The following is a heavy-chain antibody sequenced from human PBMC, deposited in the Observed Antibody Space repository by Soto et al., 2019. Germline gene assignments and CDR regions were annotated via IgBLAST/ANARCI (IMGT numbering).Heavy chain of an antibody. V-gene: IGHV4-34*01. D-gene: IGHD3-3*01. CDR2: INHSGST. CDR1: GGSFSGYY. Sequence: QVQLQQWGAGLLKPSETLSLTCAVYGGSFSGYYWSWIRQPPGKGPEWIGEINHSGSTNYNPSLKSRVTISADTSKNQFALKLSSVTAADTAVYYCARGHDFLSGYYRPFDPWGQGTLVTVSS. CDR3: ARGHDFLSGYYRPFDP. J-gene: IGHJ5*02.